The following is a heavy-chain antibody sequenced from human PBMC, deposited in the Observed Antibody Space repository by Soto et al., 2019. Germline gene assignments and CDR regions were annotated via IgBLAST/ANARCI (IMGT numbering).Heavy chain of an antibody. V-gene: IGHV3-13*01. CDR1: GFTFSSYD. J-gene: IGHJ4*02. CDR2: IGTAGDT. CDR3: ARVQYDYIWGSYREGHFDY. Sequence: GGSLRLSCAASGFTFSSYDMHWVRQATGKGLEWVSAIGTAGDTYYPGSVKGRFTISRENAKNSLYLQMNSLRAGDTAVYYCARVQYDYIWGSYREGHFDYWGQGTLVTVSS. D-gene: IGHD3-16*02.